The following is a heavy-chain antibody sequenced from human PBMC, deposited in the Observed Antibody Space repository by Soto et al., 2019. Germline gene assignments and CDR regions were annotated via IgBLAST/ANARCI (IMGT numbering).Heavy chain of an antibody. J-gene: IGHJ4*02. CDR3: ARAKEDPLGFDY. CDR1: GGSINYYY. V-gene: IGHV4-59*01. Sequence: SETLSLTCTVSGGSINYYYWSWIRQPPGRGLEWIGYITYSGNTNYNPSLKSRVTISVDTSKNQFSLKLSSVTAADTAVYYCARAKEDPLGFDYWGQGTLVTVSS. CDR2: ITYSGNT.